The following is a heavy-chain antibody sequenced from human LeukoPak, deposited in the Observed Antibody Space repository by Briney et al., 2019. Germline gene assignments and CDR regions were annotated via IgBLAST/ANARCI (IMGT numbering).Heavy chain of an antibody. V-gene: IGHV3-23*01. CDR1: GFTFSSYA. D-gene: IGHD6-13*01. Sequence: GSLRLSCAASGFTFSSYAMSWVRQAPGRGLEWVSAISSSGVYTYYADSVKGRFTISRDNSKNTLYLQMNRLRAEDTAVYYCAKDRTLEAAASFDYWGQGTLVTVSS. J-gene: IGHJ4*02. CDR3: AKDRTLEAAASFDY. CDR2: ISSSGVYT.